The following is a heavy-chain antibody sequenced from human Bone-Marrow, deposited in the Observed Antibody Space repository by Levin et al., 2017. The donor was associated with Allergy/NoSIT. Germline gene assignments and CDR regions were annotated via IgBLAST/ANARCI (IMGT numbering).Heavy chain of an antibody. CDR2: IYSGGDT. J-gene: IGHJ4*02. CDR3: ARNGVGTAAGAP. Sequence: GGSLRLSCAASGFTVSRNYMSWVRQAPGKGLEWVSLIYSGGDTQYADSVKGRFTISRDNSKNTLYLQMNSLRVDDTAVYYCARNGVGTAAGAPWGQGTLVTVSS. D-gene: IGHD6-13*01. V-gene: IGHV3-66*01. CDR1: GFTVSRNY.